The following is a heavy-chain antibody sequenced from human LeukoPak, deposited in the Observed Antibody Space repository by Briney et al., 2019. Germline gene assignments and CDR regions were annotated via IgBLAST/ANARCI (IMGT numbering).Heavy chain of an antibody. Sequence: PGGSLILSCAASGFTFSTYGMHWVRQAPGKGLEWVAFIQYDGSNKYYADSVKGRFTISRDNSKNTLYLQMNSLRAEDTAVYYCAKDPSTYSYGYKPFDYWGQGTLVTVSS. V-gene: IGHV3-30*02. CDR2: IQYDGSNK. D-gene: IGHD5-18*01. CDR1: GFTFSTYG. CDR3: AKDPSTYSYGYKPFDY. J-gene: IGHJ4*02.